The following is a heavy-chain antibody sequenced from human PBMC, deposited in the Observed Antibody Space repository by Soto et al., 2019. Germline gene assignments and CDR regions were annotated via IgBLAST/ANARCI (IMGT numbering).Heavy chain of an antibody. J-gene: IGHJ4*02. D-gene: IGHD2-21*02. CDR3: ARGGHVVVVTAALDY. CDR2: VNPSGGHT. V-gene: IGHV1-46*01. CDR1: GDTFTDYY. Sequence: QVQLVQSGAEVKKPGASVKVSCKASGDTFTDYYIHWVRQAPGQGLEWMGTVNPSGGHTTYAQDFLGRMTMTRDTSTSTLYMGLTSLTSEDTAVYYCARGGHVVVVTAALDYWGQGTLVTVSS.